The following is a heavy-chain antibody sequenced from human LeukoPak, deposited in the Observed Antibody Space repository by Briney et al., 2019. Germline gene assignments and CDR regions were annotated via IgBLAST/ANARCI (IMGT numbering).Heavy chain of an antibody. CDR1: GDSVSSNSAA. CDR3: ARDPVGGSTIFDY. D-gene: IGHD1-26*01. CDR2: TYYRSRWYY. V-gene: IGHV6-1*01. J-gene: IGHJ4*02. Sequence: SQTLSLTCAISGDSVSSNSAAWNWIRQSPSRGLEWLGRTYYRSRWYYDYAVAVKSRISINPDTSKNQFSLQLSSVTPEDTAVYYCARDPVGGSTIFDYWGQGTLVTVSS.